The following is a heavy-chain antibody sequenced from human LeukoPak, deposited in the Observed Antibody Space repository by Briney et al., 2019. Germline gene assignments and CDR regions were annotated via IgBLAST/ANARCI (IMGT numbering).Heavy chain of an antibody. Sequence: GGSLRLSCAASGFTFSSYWMSWVRQAPGKGLEWVANIKQDGSEKHYVDSVKGRFTISRDNAKNSLYLQMNSLRAEDTAVYYCATTFPGIAVAGTGYWGQGTLVTVSS. D-gene: IGHD6-19*01. CDR3: ATTFPGIAVAGTGY. J-gene: IGHJ4*02. CDR1: GFTFSSYW. V-gene: IGHV3-7*01. CDR2: IKQDGSEK.